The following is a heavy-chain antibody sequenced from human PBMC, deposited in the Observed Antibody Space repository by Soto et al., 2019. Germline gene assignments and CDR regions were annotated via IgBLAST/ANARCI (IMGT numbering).Heavy chain of an antibody. CDR1: GGTFSSYT. V-gene: IGHV1-69*02. Sequence: QVQLVQSGAEVKKPGSSVKVSCKASGGTFSSYTISWVRQAPGQGLEWMGRIIPILGIANYAQKFQGRVTITANKPTSTAYMELSSLRSEDTVVYYGARGGGYDGSGSYYNEDYYYMDVWGKGTTVTVSS. CDR3: ARGGGYDGSGSYYNEDYYYMDV. J-gene: IGHJ6*03. CDR2: IIPILGIA. D-gene: IGHD3-10*01.